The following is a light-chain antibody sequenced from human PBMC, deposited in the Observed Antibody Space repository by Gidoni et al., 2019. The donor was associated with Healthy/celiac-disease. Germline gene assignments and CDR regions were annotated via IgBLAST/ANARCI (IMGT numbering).Light chain of an antibody. J-gene: IGKJ3*01. CDR2: GAS. CDR1: QSVSSN. V-gene: IGKV3-15*01. CDR3: QQYNNWPFT. Sequence: EISMTPSPATLSVSPGERATLSCRASQSVSSNLAWYQQKPGQAPRLLIYGASTRATGIPARFSGSGSGTEFTLTISSLQSEDFAVYYCQQYNNWPFTFGPGTKVDIK.